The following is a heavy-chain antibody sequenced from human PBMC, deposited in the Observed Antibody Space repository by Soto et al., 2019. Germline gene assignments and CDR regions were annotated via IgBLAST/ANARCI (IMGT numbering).Heavy chain of an antibody. CDR3: AAIVATVTGYYYYGMDV. Sequence: QMQLVQSGPEVKKPGTSVKVSCKASGFTFTSSAMQWVRQARGQRLEWIGWIVVGSGNTNYAQKFQERVTITRDMSTSTAYMELNSLRSEDTAVYYCAAIVATVTGYYYYGMDVWGQGTTVTVSS. D-gene: IGHD5-12*01. CDR2: IVVGSGNT. CDR1: GFTFTSSA. V-gene: IGHV1-58*02. J-gene: IGHJ6*02.